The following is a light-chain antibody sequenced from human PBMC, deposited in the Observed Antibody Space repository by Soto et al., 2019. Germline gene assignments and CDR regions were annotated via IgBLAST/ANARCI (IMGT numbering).Light chain of an antibody. CDR3: QQANRVPLS. J-gene: IGKJ5*01. Sequence: DIQMTQSPSSVSASVGDRVTITCRASQAISTNLAWYQQKPGKAPILLIYAASTLQSGVPPRFSGSGSGTDFTLTISSLQPEDFATYFCQQANRVPLSFGQGTRLEIK. CDR1: QAISTN. V-gene: IGKV1-12*01. CDR2: AAS.